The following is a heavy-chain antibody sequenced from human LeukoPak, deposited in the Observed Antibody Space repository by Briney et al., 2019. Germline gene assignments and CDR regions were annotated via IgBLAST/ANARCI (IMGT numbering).Heavy chain of an antibody. CDR2: INHSGST. J-gene: IGHJ4*02. CDR3: ARGRGY. CDR1: GGSFSGYY. V-gene: IGHV4-34*01. Sequence: SETLSLTCAVYGGSFSGYYWSWIRQPPGKGLEWIGEINHSGSTNYNPSLKSRVTISVDTSKNQFSLKLSSVTAADTAVYYCARGRGYWGQGALVTVSS.